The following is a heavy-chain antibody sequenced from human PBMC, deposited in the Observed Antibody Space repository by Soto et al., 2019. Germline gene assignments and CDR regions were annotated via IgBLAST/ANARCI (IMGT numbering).Heavy chain of an antibody. D-gene: IGHD6-13*01. CDR1: GGTFSSYA. CDR3: ARGRYSSSWYEYYYYGMDV. Sequence: QVQLVQSGAEVQKPGSSVKVSCKASGGTFSSYAISWVRQAPGQGLEWMGGIIPIFGTANYAQKFQGRVTITADESTSTAYMELSSLRSEDTAVYYCARGRYSSSWYEYYYYGMDVWGQGTTVTVSS. CDR2: IIPIFGTA. J-gene: IGHJ6*02. V-gene: IGHV1-69*01.